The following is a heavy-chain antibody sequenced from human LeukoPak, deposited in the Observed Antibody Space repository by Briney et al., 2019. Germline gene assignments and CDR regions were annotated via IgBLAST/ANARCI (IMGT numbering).Heavy chain of an antibody. Sequence: NPSETLSLTCTVSGYSISSGYYWDWIRQPPGKGLEWIGTFYHGGSTYYNPSLKSRVTISVDTSKNQFSLNLTSVTAADTAVYYCARAMSIAVRLQTIFDYWGQGTLVTVSS. CDR1: GYSISSGYY. V-gene: IGHV4-38-2*02. D-gene: IGHD6-6*01. J-gene: IGHJ4*02. CDR2: FYHGGST. CDR3: ARAMSIAVRLQTIFDY.